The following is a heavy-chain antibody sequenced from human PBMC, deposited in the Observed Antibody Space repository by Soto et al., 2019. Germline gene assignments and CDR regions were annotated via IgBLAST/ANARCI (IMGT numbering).Heavy chain of an antibody. D-gene: IGHD3-22*01. J-gene: IGHJ3*02. CDR3: ARERGQNYYDSSGYYRGWAFDI. V-gene: IGHV1-46*01. CDR2: INPSGGST. Sequence: ASVKVSCKASGYTFTSYYMHWVRQAPGQGLEWMGIINPSGGSTNYAQKFQGRVTITADESTSTAYMELSSLRSEDTAVYYCARERGQNYYDSSGYYRGWAFDIWGQGTMVTVSS. CDR1: GYTFTSYY.